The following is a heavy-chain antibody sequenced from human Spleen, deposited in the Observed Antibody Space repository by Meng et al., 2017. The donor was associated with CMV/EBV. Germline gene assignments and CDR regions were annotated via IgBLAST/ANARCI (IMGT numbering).Heavy chain of an antibody. Sequence: GFTFRTHALNWVRPAPGKGLEWVSGISRSGGSTYYADSVQRRFTISRDNSENTLYLQMDSLRAEDTAVYYCARYQTKSAIILVVMDYWGQGTLVTVSS. CDR1: GFTFRTHA. CDR3: ARYQTKSAIILVVMDY. D-gene: IGHD3-22*01. V-gene: IGHV3-23*01. CDR2: ISRSGGST. J-gene: IGHJ4*02.